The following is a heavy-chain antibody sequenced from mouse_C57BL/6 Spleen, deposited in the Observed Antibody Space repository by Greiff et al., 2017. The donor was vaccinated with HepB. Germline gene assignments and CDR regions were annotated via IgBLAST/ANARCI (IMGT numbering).Heavy chain of an antibody. J-gene: IGHJ1*03. CDR3: ARRLGQGYFDV. V-gene: IGHV1-82*01. D-gene: IGHD3-3*01. CDR2: IYPGDGDT. CDR1: GYAFSSSW. Sequence: VKLMESGPELVKPGASVKISCKASGYAFSSSWMNWVKQRPGKGLEWIGRIYPGDGDTNYNGKFKGKATLTADKSSSTAYMQLSSLTSEDSAVYFCARRLGQGYFDVWGTGTTVTVSS.